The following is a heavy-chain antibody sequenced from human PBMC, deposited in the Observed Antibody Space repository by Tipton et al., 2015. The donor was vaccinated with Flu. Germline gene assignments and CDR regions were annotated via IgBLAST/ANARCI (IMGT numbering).Heavy chain of an antibody. CDR1: EFTFNAYA. D-gene: IGHD3-10*01. J-gene: IGHJ3*02. CDR2: ISYDGNNK. V-gene: IGHV3-30-3*01. Sequence: SLRLSCAASEFTFNAYAMHWVRQAPGKGLEWVTLISYDGNNKFYADSVKGRFTISRDNSKNTLYLQMNSLRTEDTAIYYCARGPNYYAGNRQTGAFDIWGQGTLVTVSS. CDR3: ARGPNYYAGNRQTGAFDI.